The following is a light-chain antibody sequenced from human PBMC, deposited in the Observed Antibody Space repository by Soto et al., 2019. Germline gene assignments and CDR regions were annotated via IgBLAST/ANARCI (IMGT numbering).Light chain of an antibody. V-gene: IGLV2-14*03. Sequence: QSVLIQPASVSGSSGQSITISCTGTSSDVGGYNYVSWYQHHPGKAPKLMIYDVSNRPSGVSNRFSGSKSGNTASLIISGLQAEDEADYYCSSYTSSSTLSTYVFGTGTKVTVL. CDR1: SSDVGGYNY. CDR3: SSYTSSSTLSTYV. CDR2: DVS. J-gene: IGLJ1*01.